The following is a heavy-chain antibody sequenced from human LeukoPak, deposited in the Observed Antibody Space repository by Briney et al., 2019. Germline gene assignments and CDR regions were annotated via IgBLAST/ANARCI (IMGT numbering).Heavy chain of an antibody. CDR3: ARNGCEYSSSCSGWFDP. D-gene: IGHD6-13*01. CDR1: GYTFTSYD. J-gene: IGHJ5*02. Sequence: GASVKVSCKASGYTFTSYDINWVRQATGQGLEWMGWMNPNSGNTGYAQKFQGRVTMTRNTSISTAYMELSSLRSEDTAMYYCARNGCEYSSSCSGWFDPWGQGTLVTVSS. V-gene: IGHV1-8*01. CDR2: MNPNSGNT.